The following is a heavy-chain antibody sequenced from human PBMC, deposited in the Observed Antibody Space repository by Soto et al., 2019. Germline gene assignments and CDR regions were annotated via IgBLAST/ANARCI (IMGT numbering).Heavy chain of an antibody. J-gene: IGHJ4*02. CDR3: EKDSRAVARTFDY. V-gene: IGHV3-30*18. CDR2: ISYDGSNK. Sequence: XESLRLSCAASGFIVSSYCMHWVRQAPGKGLEWVAVISYDGSNKYYADSVKGRFTISRDNSKNTLYLQMNSLRAEDTAVYYCEKDSRAVARTFDYWGQGALVTVS. CDR1: GFIVSSYC. D-gene: IGHD6-19*01.